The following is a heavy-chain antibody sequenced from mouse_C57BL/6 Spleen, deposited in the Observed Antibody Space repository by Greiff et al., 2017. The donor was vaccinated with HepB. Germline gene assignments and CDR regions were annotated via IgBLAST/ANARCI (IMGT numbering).Heavy chain of an antibody. CDR1: GYTFTDYY. Sequence: VQLKHSGPELVKPGASVKISCKASGYTFTDYYMNWVKQSHGKSLEWIGDINPNNGGTSYNQKFKGKATLTVDKSSSTAYMELRSLTSEDSAVYYCANYAPFAYWGQGTLVTVSA. CDR2: INPNNGGT. D-gene: IGHD1-1*02. CDR3: ANYAPFAY. J-gene: IGHJ3*01. V-gene: IGHV1-26*01.